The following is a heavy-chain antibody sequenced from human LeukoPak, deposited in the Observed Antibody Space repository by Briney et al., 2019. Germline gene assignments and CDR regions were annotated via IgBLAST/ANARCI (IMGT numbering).Heavy chain of an antibody. CDR1: GGSISSTSHY. CDR2: IYYSGST. D-gene: IGHD3-10*01. Sequence: SETLSLTCSVSGGSISSTSHYWGWIRQPPGKGLEWIGSIYYSGSTYYNPSLKSRVTISVDTSKNQFSLKLSSVTGADTAVYYCARVGYGSGSYFYGMDVWGQGTTVTVSS. J-gene: IGHJ6*02. CDR3: ARVGYGSGSYFYGMDV. V-gene: IGHV4-39*07.